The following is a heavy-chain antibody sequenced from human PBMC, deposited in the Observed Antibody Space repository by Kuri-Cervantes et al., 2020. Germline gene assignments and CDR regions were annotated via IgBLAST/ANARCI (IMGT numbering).Heavy chain of an antibody. CDR1: GYTFTSYD. V-gene: IGHV1-8*01. D-gene: IGHD3-3*01. CDR3: AVSLRFLEWLDYYYYGMDV. J-gene: IGHJ6*02. CDR2: MNPNSGNT. Sequence: ASVKVSCKASGYTFTSYDINWVRQATGQGLEWMGWMNPNSGNTGYAQEFQGRVTMTRNTSISTAYMELSSLRSEDTAVYYCAVSLRFLEWLDYYYYGMDVWGQGTTVTVSS.